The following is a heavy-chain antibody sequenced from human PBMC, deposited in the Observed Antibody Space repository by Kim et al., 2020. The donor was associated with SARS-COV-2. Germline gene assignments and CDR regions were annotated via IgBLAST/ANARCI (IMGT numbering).Heavy chain of an antibody. V-gene: IGHV3-33*01. J-gene: IGHJ5*02. Sequence: GGSLRLSCAASGFTFSSYGMHWVRQAPGKGLEWVAVIWYDGSNKYYADSVKGRFTISRDNSKNTLYLQMNSLRAEDTAVYYCARSMGRIAAAGTPRFDPWGQEPWSPSPQ. D-gene: IGHD6-13*01. CDR1: GFTFSSYG. CDR2: IWYDGSNK. CDR3: ARSMGRIAAAGTPRFDP.